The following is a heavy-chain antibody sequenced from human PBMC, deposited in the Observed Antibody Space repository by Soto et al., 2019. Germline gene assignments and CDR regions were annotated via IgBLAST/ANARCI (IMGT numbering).Heavy chain of an antibody. CDR3: ARYDYGDWFDP. Sequence: SETRSLTCTVSGGSISSYYWSWIRQPPGKGLEWIGYIYYSGSTNYNPSLKSRVTISVDTSKNQFSLKLSSVTAADTAVYYCARYDYGDWFDPWGQGTLVTVSS. V-gene: IGHV4-59*01. CDR1: GGSISSYY. J-gene: IGHJ5*02. CDR2: IYYSGST. D-gene: IGHD4-17*01.